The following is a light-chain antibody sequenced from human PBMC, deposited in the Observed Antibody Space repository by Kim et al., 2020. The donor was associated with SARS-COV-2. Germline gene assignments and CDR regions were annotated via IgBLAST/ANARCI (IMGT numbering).Light chain of an antibody. V-gene: IGLV3-1*01. CDR1: KLGDKY. Sequence: SVSPGQTASITCSGDKLGDKYACWYQQKPGQSTVLVIYQDSKRPSGIPERFSGYNAGNTATLTISGTQAMDEADYYCQAWDSSTEVFGTGTKVTVL. CDR3: QAWDSSTEV. CDR2: QDS. J-gene: IGLJ1*01.